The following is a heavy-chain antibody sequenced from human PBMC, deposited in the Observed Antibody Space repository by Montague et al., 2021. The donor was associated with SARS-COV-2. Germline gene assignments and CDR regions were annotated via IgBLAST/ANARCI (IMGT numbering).Heavy chain of an antibody. J-gene: IGHJ5*01. CDR1: GFTFNNNA. V-gene: IGHV3-23*01. CDR3: AKSQYSGNEPHTAGFDS. CDR2: LSGSGSST. Sequence: SLRLSCAASGFTFNNNAISWVRQAPGKGLEWVSALSGSGSSTQYADSVRGRFTISRDTSPNTLYLQMDSLRAEDTALYYCAKSQYSGNEPHTAGFDSWGQGTLVTVSS. D-gene: IGHD5-12*01.